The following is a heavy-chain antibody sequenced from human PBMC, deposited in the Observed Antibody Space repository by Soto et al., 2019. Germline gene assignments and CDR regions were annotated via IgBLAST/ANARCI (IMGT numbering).Heavy chain of an antibody. J-gene: IGHJ5*02. CDR3: ARGQVLHYVERITTGARFDP. D-gene: IGHD1-1*01. CDR2: IYFTVTT. CDR1: GDSLSRGGFF. V-gene: IGHV4-31*03. Sequence: QVQLQESGPSLVKPSQTLSLTCNVSGDSLSRGGFFWSWIRQQPGKGLEWIGYIYFTVTTCYNPSLTSRVRISVDTAQNQFSLRLTSVTVADTAVYYCARGQVLHYVERITTGARFDPWGQGTLVTVSS.